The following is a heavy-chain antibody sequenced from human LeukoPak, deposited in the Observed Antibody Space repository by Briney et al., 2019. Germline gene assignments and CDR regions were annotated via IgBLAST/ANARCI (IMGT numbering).Heavy chain of an antibody. CDR2: ISSSSSYI. V-gene: IGHV3-21*01. CDR1: GFTFSSYS. D-gene: IGHD3-16*01. CDR3: ARDLRHFDY. J-gene: IGHJ4*02. Sequence: GGSLRLSCAAPGFTFSSYSMNWVRQAPGKGLEWVSSISSSSSYIYYADSVKGRFTISRDDAKNSLYLQMNSLRAEDTAVYYCARDLRHFDYWGQGTLVTVSS.